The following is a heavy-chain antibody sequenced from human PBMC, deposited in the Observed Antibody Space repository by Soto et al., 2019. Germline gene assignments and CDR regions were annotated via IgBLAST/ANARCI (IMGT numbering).Heavy chain of an antibody. CDR1: GDSVSSNSAA. V-gene: IGHV6-1*01. D-gene: IGHD6-13*01. J-gene: IGHJ3*02. CDR2: TYYRSKWYN. CDR3: ARDFASYSSPRGAFDI. Sequence: SQTLSLTCAISGDSVSSNSAAWNWIRQSPPRGLEWLGRTYYRSKWYNDYAVSVKSRITINPDTSKNQFSLQLNSVTPEDTAVDYCARDFASYSSPRGAFDIWGQGTMVTVSS.